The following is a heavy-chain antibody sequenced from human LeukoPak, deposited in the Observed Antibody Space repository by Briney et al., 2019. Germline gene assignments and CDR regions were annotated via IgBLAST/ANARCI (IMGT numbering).Heavy chain of an antibody. CDR2: IYFDGNTI. CDR1: GFTFSTYA. D-gene: IGHD1-7*01. J-gene: IGHJ4*02. Sequence: GGSLRLSCAASGFTFSTYAMHWVRQAPGKGLEWVAIIYFDGNTIYYADSVKGRFTISRDNSKNTLYLQMNGLRAEDTAVCYCARDLRKNSYFDYWGQGTLVTVSS. CDR3: ARDLRKNSYFDY. V-gene: IGHV3-33*08.